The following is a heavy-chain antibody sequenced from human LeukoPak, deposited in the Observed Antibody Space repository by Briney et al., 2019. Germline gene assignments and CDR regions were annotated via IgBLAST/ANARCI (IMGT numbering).Heavy chain of an antibody. CDR1: GFTFSSYA. Sequence: GGSLRLSCAASGFTFSSYAMHWVRQAPGKGLEWVAVISYDGSNKYYADSVKGRFTISRDNSKSTLYLQMNSLRAEDTAVYYCARDLYYGSGLNWFDPWGQGTLVTASS. J-gene: IGHJ5*02. CDR2: ISYDGSNK. V-gene: IGHV3-30*04. D-gene: IGHD3-10*01. CDR3: ARDLYYGSGLNWFDP.